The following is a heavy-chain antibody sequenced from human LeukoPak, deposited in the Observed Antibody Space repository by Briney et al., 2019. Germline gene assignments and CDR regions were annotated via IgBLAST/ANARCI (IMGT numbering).Heavy chain of an antibody. Sequence: GGSLRLSCAASGFTFSSYWMSWVRQAPGKGLEWVANIKQDGSEKYYVDSVKGRFTISRDNAKNSLYLQMNSLRAEDTAVYYCVSSVGATSAHYYYYYMDVWGKGTTVTVSS. D-gene: IGHD1-26*01. CDR1: GFTFSSYW. CDR3: VSSVGATSAHYYYYYMDV. J-gene: IGHJ6*03. V-gene: IGHV3-7*01. CDR2: IKQDGSEK.